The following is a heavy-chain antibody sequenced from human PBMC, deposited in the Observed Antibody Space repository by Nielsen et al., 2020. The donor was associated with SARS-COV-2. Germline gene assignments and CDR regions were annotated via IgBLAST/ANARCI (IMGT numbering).Heavy chain of an antibody. J-gene: IGHJ6*02. D-gene: IGHD1-14*01. Sequence: GGSLRLSCAASGFTFSSYAMHWVRQAPDKGLEWVAVISYDGSNKYYADSVKGRFTISRDNSKNTLYLQMNSLRAEDTAVYYCARGYQKGYYYGMDVWGQGTTVTVSS. V-gene: IGHV3-30-3*01. CDR3: ARGYQKGYYYGMDV. CDR1: GFTFSSYA. CDR2: ISYDGSNK.